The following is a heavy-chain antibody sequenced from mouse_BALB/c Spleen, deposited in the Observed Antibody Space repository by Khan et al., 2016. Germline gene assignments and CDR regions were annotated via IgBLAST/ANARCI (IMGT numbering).Heavy chain of an antibody. Sequence: EVELVESGPGLVKPSQSLSLTCSVTGYSITSGYYWNWIRQFPGNKLEWMGYISYDGSNNYNPSLKKRITITRNTSKNQFFLKLNSVTTEDPATYYCASFYDGYSSWYFDDWGAGTTVTVSS. CDR2: ISYDGSN. CDR3: ASFYDGYSSWYFDD. CDR1: GYSITSGYY. D-gene: IGHD2-3*01. J-gene: IGHJ1*01. V-gene: IGHV3-6*02.